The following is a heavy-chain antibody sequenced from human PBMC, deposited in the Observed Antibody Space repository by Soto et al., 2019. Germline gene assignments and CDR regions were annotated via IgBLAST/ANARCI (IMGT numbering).Heavy chain of an antibody. V-gene: IGHV4-39*02. CDR3: AREGGSSSSVGY. D-gene: IGHD6-6*01. J-gene: IGHJ4*02. CDR2: IYYSGST. CDR1: GASISSSSYL. Sequence: SETLSLTCTVSGASISSSSYLWGWIRQPPGKGLEWIGSIYYSGSTYYNPSLNSRATIPLDTSKNQSSLKLSSVTAADTAVHYCAREGGSSSSVGYWGQGTLVTVSS.